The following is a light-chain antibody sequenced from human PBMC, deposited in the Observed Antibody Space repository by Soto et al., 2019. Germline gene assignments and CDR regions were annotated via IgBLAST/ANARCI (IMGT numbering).Light chain of an antibody. CDR3: QSYDSSLSRYV. V-gene: IGLV1-40*01. CDR2: TNT. CDR1: SSNFGAGYD. Sequence: QSVLTQPLSVSGAPGQRVTISCTGGSSNFGAGYDVHWYQQLPGTAPKLLIYTNTNRPSGVPDRSSGSKSGTSASLTITGLQAEDEADYYCQSYDSSLSRYVFGAGTKVTVL. J-gene: IGLJ1*01.